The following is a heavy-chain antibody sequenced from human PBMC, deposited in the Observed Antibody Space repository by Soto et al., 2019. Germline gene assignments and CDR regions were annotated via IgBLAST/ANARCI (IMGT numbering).Heavy chain of an antibody. J-gene: IGHJ3*02. Sequence: SETLSLTCTVSGGSISGYFWSWIRQPAGKGLDWIGRIYSSGSTNYNPSLNSRITMSVDTSKNQFSLKLSSVSAADTAVYYCGTAYDSNGNYAFDIWGQGTLVTVSS. V-gene: IGHV4-4*07. CDR3: GTAYDSNGNYAFDI. CDR2: IYSSGST. CDR1: GGSISGYF. D-gene: IGHD3-22*01.